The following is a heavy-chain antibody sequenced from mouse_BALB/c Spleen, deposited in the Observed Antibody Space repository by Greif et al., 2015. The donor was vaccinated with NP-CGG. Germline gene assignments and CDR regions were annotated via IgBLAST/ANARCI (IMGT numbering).Heavy chain of an antibody. J-gene: IGHJ3*01. Sequence: QVQLQQPGAELVKPGASVKLSCKASGYTFTSYWMHWVKQRPGRGLEWIGRIDPNSGGTKYNEKFKSKATLTVDKPPSTAYMQLSSLTSEDSAVYYCTSEAASSTMITTGFAYWGQGTLVTVSA. D-gene: IGHD2-4*01. V-gene: IGHV1-62-3*01. CDR3: TSEAASSTMITTGFAY. CDR2: IDPNSGGT. CDR1: GYTFTSYW.